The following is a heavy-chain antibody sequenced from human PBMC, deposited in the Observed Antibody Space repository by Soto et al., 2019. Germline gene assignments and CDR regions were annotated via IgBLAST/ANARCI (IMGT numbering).Heavy chain of an antibody. Sequence: QVQLVQSGAEVKKPGASVKVSCKASGYTFTSYGISWVRQAPGQGLEWMGWISAYNGNTNYAQKLQGRVTMTTDTSTSTAYMELRSLRSDDTAVYYCAREDYYDSSGYRTQHFDYCGKGTLVTVSS. V-gene: IGHV1-18*01. CDR2: ISAYNGNT. CDR1: GYTFTSYG. CDR3: AREDYYDSSGYRTQHFDY. J-gene: IGHJ4*02. D-gene: IGHD3-22*01.